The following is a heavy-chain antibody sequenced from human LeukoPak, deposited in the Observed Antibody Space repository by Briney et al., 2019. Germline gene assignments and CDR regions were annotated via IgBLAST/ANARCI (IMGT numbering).Heavy chain of an antibody. CDR1: GFTFSSYE. J-gene: IGHJ3*02. V-gene: IGHV3-48*03. Sequence: PGGSLRLSCAASGFTFSSYEMNWVRQAPGKGLEWVSYISSSGSTIYYADSVKGRFTISRDNAKNSLYLQMNSLRAEDTAVYYCARDSPLLLWFGELLGGDAFDIWGQGTMVTVSS. CDR3: ARDSPLLLWFGELLGGDAFDI. CDR2: ISSSGSTI. D-gene: IGHD3-10*01.